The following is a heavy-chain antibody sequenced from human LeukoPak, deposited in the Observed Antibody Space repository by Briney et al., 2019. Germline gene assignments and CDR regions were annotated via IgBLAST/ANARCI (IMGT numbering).Heavy chain of an antibody. CDR2: IIPIFGTA. CDR1: GGTFSSYA. CDR3: AREGSNDYNWFDP. V-gene: IGHV1-69*05. J-gene: IGHJ5*02. Sequence: SVKVSCKASGGTFSSYAISWGRQAPGQGLEWMGGIIPIFGTANDAQKFQGRVTITTDESTSTAYMELSSLRSADTAVYYCAREGSNDYNWFDPWGQGTLVTVSS. D-gene: IGHD4-23*01.